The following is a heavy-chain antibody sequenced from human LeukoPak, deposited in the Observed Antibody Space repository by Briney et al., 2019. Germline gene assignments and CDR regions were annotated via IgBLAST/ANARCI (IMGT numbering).Heavy chain of an antibody. Sequence: ASVKVSCKASGYTFTGYYMHWVRQAPGQGLEWMGWINPNSGGTNYAQKFQGRVTMTRDTSISTAYMELSRLRSDDTAVYYCARDNSPYYYDSSGYQRFAFDIWGQGTMVTVSS. CDR2: INPNSGGT. CDR1: GYTFTGYY. J-gene: IGHJ3*02. V-gene: IGHV1-2*02. CDR3: ARDNSPYYYDSSGYQRFAFDI. D-gene: IGHD3-22*01.